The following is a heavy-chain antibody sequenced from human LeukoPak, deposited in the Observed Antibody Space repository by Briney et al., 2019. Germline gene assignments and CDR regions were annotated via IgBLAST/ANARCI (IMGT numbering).Heavy chain of an antibody. Sequence: SETLSLTCTVSGGSISSSGYYWGWIRQPPGKGLELIGSIYYSGSTYYNPSLKSRVTISVDTSKNQFSLKLSSVTAADTAVYYCAREGRVGYSSGWSHPFDYWGQGTLVTVSS. CDR1: GGSISSSGYY. CDR2: IYYSGST. CDR3: AREGRVGYSSGWSHPFDY. V-gene: IGHV4-39*07. J-gene: IGHJ4*02. D-gene: IGHD6-19*01.